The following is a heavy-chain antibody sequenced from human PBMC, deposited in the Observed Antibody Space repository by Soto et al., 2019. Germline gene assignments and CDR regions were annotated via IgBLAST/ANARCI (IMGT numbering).Heavy chain of an antibody. CDR3: ARDLYDFWSGYYPYGMEV. J-gene: IGHJ6*02. CDR1: GFTFSSYA. CDR2: ISYDGSNK. V-gene: IGHV3-30-3*01. D-gene: IGHD3-3*01. Sequence: QVQLVESGGGVVQPGRPLRLSCAASGFTFSSYAMHWVRQAPGKGLEWLAVISYDGSNKYYAASVKGRFTISRDNSKHTLYLQMNSLSAEDTAVYYCARDLYDFWSGYYPYGMEVWGQGTSVTV.